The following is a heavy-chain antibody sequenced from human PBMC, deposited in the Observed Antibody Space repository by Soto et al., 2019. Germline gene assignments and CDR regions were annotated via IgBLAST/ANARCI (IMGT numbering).Heavy chain of an antibody. J-gene: IGHJ6*03. D-gene: IGHD3-10*01. CDR2: MNPNSGNT. Sequence: QVQLVQSGAEVKKPGASVKVSCKASGYTFTSYDINWVRQATGQGLEWMGWMNPNSGNTGYAQKFQGRVTMTRNTSISTAYMELSSLRSEDTAVYYCAREGSGSPYYHYYYMDVWGKGTTVTVSS. V-gene: IGHV1-8*01. CDR3: AREGSGSPYYHYYYMDV. CDR1: GYTFTSYD.